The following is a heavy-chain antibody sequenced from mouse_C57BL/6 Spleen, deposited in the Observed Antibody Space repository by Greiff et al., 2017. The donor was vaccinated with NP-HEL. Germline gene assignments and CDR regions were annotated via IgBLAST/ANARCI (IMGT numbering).Heavy chain of an antibody. Sequence: EVHLVESGGGLVKPGGSLKLSCAASGFTFSDYGMHWVRQAPEKGLEWVAYISSGSSTIYYADTVKGRFTISRDNAKNTLFLQMTSLRSEDTAMYYCASHDGYYAWFAYWGQGTLVTVSA. CDR3: ASHDGYYAWFAY. CDR1: GFTFSDYG. D-gene: IGHD2-3*01. CDR2: ISSGSSTI. J-gene: IGHJ3*01. V-gene: IGHV5-17*01.